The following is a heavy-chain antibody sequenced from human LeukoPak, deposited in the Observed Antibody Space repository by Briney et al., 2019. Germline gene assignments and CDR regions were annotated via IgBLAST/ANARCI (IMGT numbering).Heavy chain of an antibody. Sequence: GGSLRLSCAASGFTFSIYGMHWVRQAPGKGLEGVAFIRYDGSNKYYADSVKGRFTISRDNSKNTLYLQMTSLRAEDTAVYYCAKDWDGYNLYWGQGTLVTVSS. V-gene: IGHV3-30*02. CDR1: GFTFSIYG. J-gene: IGHJ4*02. CDR3: AKDWDGYNLY. D-gene: IGHD5-24*01. CDR2: IRYDGSNK.